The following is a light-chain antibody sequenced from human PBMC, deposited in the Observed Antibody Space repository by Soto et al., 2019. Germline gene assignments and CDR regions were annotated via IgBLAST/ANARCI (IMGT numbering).Light chain of an antibody. CDR3: QKYDKWPRT. CDR1: QSVSSSY. CDR2: GES. V-gene: IGKV3-20*01. Sequence: VLTQSPATLSVSPGESATLSCRDSQSVSSSYLAWYQQKPGQAPRILIYGESSRATGIPDRLSGSGSGTDLNLTISRLQSEDFAVYYCQKYDKWPRTFGQGTKVDIK. J-gene: IGKJ1*01.